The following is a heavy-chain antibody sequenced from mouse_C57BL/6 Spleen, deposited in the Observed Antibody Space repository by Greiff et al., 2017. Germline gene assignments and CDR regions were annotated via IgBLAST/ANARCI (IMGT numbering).Heavy chain of an antibody. CDR1: GYTFTSYW. J-gene: IGHJ4*01. CDR3: ASEDDVGGNYYAMDY. V-gene: IGHV1-61*01. D-gene: IGHD2-3*01. CDR2: IYPSDSET. Sequence: VQLQQPGAELVRPGSSVKLSCKASGYTFTSYWMDWVKQRPGQGLEWIGNIYPSDSETHYNQKFKDKATLTVDKSSSTAYMQLSSLTSEDSAVYYCASEDDVGGNYYAMDYWGQGTSLTVSS.